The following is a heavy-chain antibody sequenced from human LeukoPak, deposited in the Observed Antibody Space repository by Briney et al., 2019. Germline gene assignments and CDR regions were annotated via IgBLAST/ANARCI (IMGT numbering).Heavy chain of an antibody. CDR2: IYYSGST. CDR1: GGSISSSSYY. Sequence: SSETRSLTCTVSGGSISSSSYYWGWIRQPPGKGLEWIGSIYYSGSTYYNPSLKSRVTISVDTSKNQFSLKLSSVTAADTAVYYCARHPGNRDAFDIWGQGTMVTVSS. D-gene: IGHD2/OR15-2a*01. V-gene: IGHV4-39*01. J-gene: IGHJ3*02. CDR3: ARHPGNRDAFDI.